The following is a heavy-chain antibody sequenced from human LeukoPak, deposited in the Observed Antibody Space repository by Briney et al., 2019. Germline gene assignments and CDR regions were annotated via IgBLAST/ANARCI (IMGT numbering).Heavy chain of an antibody. D-gene: IGHD3-3*01. V-gene: IGHV4-59*01. J-gene: IGHJ4*02. CDR3: ARMNYDFWSGFDY. Sequence: SETLSLTCTVSGGSISSYYWSWIRQPPGKGLEWIGYIYYSGSTNYNPSLKSRVTISVDTSKNQFSLKLSSVTAADTAVYYCARMNYDFWSGFDYWGQGTLVIVSS. CDR1: GGSISSYY. CDR2: IYYSGST.